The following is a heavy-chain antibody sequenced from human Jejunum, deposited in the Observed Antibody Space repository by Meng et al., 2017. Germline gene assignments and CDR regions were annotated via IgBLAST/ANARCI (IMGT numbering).Heavy chain of an antibody. CDR2: IVPVLGKT. J-gene: IGHJ4*02. CDR1: GDTFISYT. CDR3: ARAMTRDPHVDQ. D-gene: IGHD5-24*01. Sequence: SSVKVSCKASGDTFISYTLSWVRQAPGQGLEWMGRIVPVLGKTDYAQKFQGRLTITADTSTSTDYMELTGLTSEDTAVYYCARAMTRDPHVDQWGQGTLVTVSS. V-gene: IGHV1-69*08.